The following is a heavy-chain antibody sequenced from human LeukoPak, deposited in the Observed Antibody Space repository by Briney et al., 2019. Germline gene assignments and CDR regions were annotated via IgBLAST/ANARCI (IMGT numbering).Heavy chain of an antibody. D-gene: IGHD1-20*01. J-gene: IGHJ4*02. CDR2: ISRSSSYI. CDR3: ARDDSMIIGTSFDY. V-gene: IGHV3-21*01. Sequence: GGSLRLSCAASGFTFSSYSMKWVRQAPGKGLEWVSSISRSSSYIYYADSVKGRFTISRDNAKNSLYLQVNSLRAEDTAVYYCARDDSMIIGTSFDYWGQGTLVTVSS. CDR1: GFTFSSYS.